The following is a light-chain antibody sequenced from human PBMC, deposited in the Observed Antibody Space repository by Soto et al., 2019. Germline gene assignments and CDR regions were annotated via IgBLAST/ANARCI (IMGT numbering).Light chain of an antibody. CDR3: QQYNNWPWT. J-gene: IGKJ1*01. V-gene: IGKV3-15*01. Sequence: EIVMTQSPDTLSVFPGERATLSCWASQGVSNNLAWYQQKPGQAPRLLIYGASTRATGIPARFSGSGSGTDFTLAISSMQSEYFALYYCQQYNNWPWTFGRGTKVEIK. CDR2: GAS. CDR1: QGVSNN.